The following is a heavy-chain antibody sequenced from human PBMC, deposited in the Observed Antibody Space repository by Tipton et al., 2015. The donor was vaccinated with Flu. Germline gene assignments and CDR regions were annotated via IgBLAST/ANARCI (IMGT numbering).Heavy chain of an antibody. J-gene: IGHJ4*02. CDR3: ARSTYYYGSGSSDY. V-gene: IGHV4-38-2*01. Sequence: TLSLTCAVSDYSISSGYYWGWIRQPPGKGLEWIGCISHSGRTDYNPSLKSRVTISVDTAKNQFSQRLSSVTAADTAVYYCARSTYYYGSGSSDYWGQGTLVTVSS. CDR1: DYSISSGYY. CDR2: ISHSGRT. D-gene: IGHD3-10*01.